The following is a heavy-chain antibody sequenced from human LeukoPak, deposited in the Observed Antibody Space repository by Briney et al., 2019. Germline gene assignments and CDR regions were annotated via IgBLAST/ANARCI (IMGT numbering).Heavy chain of an antibody. V-gene: IGHV3-48*03. CDR1: GFTFSSYE. D-gene: IGHD3-9*01. J-gene: IGHJ4*02. Sequence: AGTLSLSCAASGFTFSSYEMNWHRQAQGKGLVWGSYISSGGSTKYYADPVKGRFTISRDNAKNSLYLQMNSLRAEDTAVYYCAGQLRDFDWVPFYWGQGTLVTVSS. CDR3: AGQLRDFDWVPFY. CDR2: ISSGGSTK.